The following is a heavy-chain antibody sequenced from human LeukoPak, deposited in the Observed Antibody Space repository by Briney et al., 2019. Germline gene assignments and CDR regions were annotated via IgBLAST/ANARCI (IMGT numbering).Heavy chain of an antibody. CDR1: GGSLRSSNDY. J-gene: IGHJ4*02. CDR3: ARRRRATPILLDY. CDR2: IYYSGSN. V-gene: IGHV4-39*01. Sequence: ETLCLSCTVSGGSLRSSNDYWGWIRQPPGKGLEWIGSIYYSGSNYYNPSLESRAIISVDTSKNEFSLKLSVVTAADTAVYCCARRRRATPILLDYWAQETLVTVSS. D-gene: IGHD3-10*01.